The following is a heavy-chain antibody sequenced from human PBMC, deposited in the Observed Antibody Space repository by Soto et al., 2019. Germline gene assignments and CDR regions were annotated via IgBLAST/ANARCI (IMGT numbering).Heavy chain of an antibody. V-gene: IGHV3-30*03. J-gene: IGHJ4*02. D-gene: IGHD3-9*01. CDR1: GFTFSSYG. Sequence: QVQLVESGGGVVQPGRSLRLSCAASGFTFSSYGMHWVRQAPGKGLEWVAVISYDGSNKYYADSVKGRFTISRDNSKNTLYLQMNSLRAEDTAVHYCATCALRYFDWLLDYWGQGTLVTVSS. CDR2: ISYDGSNK. CDR3: ATCALRYFDWLLDY.